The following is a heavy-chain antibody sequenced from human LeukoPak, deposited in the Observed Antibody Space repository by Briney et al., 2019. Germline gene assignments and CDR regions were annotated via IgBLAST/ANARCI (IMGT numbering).Heavy chain of an antibody. CDR3: ARRVVVVAATSFDY. D-gene: IGHD2-15*01. CDR1: GFTFSSYS. Sequence: GGSLRLSCAASGFTFSSYSMNWVRQAPGKGLEWVSSISSSSSYIYYADSVKGRFTISRDNAKNSLYLQMNSLRAEDTAVYYCARRVVVVAATSFDYWGQRTLVTVSS. J-gene: IGHJ4*02. CDR2: ISSSSSYI. V-gene: IGHV3-21*01.